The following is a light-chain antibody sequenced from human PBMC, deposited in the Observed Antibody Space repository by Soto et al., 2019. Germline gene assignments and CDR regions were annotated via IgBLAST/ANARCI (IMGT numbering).Light chain of an antibody. V-gene: IGLV2-14*03. CDR3: ASYTNSITYV. CDR2: DVS. J-gene: IGLJ1*01. CDR1: NSDVGGYNY. Sequence: QSALTQPASVSGSPGQSITISCTGTNSDVGGYNYVSWYQQHPGKAPKLLIYDVSSRPSGLSNRFSGSKSGNTASLIISGLQAEDEADYYCASYTNSITYVSGSGTKLTVL.